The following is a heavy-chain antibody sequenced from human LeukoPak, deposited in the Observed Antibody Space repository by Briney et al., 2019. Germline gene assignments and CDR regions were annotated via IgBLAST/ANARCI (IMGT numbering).Heavy chain of an antibody. CDR3: ARIISRTLGDAFDI. J-gene: IGHJ3*02. CDR2: ISYDGSNK. Sequence: GGSLRLSCAASGFTFSSYGMHWVRQAPGKGLEWVAVISYDGSNKYYADSVKGRFTISRDNSKNTLYLQMNSLRAEDTAVYYCARIISRTLGDAFDIWGQGAMVTVSS. CDR1: GFTFSSYG. D-gene: IGHD3-10*01. V-gene: IGHV3-30*03.